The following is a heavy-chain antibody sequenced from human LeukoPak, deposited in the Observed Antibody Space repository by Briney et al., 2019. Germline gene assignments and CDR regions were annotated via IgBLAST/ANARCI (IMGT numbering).Heavy chain of an antibody. CDR2: ISYDGSNK. CDR3: AKGSYYDSSGSFYFDY. D-gene: IGHD3-22*01. CDR1: GFTFSSYG. Sequence: GRSLRLSCAASGFTFSSYGMHWVRQAPGKGLEWVAVISYDGSNKYYADSVKGRFTISRDNSKNTLYVQVNSLGTEDTAAYYCAKGSYYDSSGSFYFDYWGQGTLVTVSS. J-gene: IGHJ4*02. V-gene: IGHV3-30*18.